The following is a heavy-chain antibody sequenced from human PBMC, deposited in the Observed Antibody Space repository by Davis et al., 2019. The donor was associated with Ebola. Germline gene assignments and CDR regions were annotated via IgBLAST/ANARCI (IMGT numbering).Heavy chain of an antibody. D-gene: IGHD6-13*01. V-gene: IGHV3-23*01. J-gene: IGHJ4*02. CDR2: IRGSGEGEST. Sequence: GESPKTPCSASGFTFSSYGMSWVRQAPGKGLEWVSSIRGSGEGESTYYADSVKGRLTISRDNSKNKLFLQMNSVRAEDKAVYYCAKDLFSGSGRGYDNWGQGTQVTVSS. CDR1: GFTFSSYG. CDR3: AKDLFSGSGRGYDN.